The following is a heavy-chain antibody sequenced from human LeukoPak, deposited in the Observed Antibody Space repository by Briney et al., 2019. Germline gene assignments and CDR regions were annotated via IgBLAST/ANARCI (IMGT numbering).Heavy chain of an antibody. V-gene: IGHV3-66*01. D-gene: IGHD5-12*01. J-gene: IGHJ4*02. CDR1: GITFSRSY. Sequence: PGGSLRLSCAASGITFSRSYMSWVRQAPGKGLEWVSIIFSSGYTYYADSVKGRFTISRDNSKNTLDLQMNSLRAEDTAVYYCARVSGAGYALADWGQGTLVTVSS. CDR3: ARVSGAGYALAD. CDR2: IFSSGYT.